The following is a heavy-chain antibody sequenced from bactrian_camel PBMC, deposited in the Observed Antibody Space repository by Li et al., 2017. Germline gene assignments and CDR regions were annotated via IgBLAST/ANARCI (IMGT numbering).Heavy chain of an antibody. V-gene: IGHV3S53*01. CDR1: EWPWTSAC. CDR3: AVDRSFLTLWFKNATY. Sequence: QVQLVESGGGSVQAGGSLNLSCVISEWPWTSACVGWFRQAPGKEREGVAVINREGITSYTDSVKDRFTISKDNAKNTLYLQMNSLSPEDTAMYYCAVDRSFLTLWFKNATYWGQGTQVTVS. J-gene: IGHJ4*01. CDR2: INREGIT. D-gene: IGHD6*01.